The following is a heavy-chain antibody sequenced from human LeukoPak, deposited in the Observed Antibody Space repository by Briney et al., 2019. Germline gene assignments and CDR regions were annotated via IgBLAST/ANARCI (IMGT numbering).Heavy chain of an antibody. D-gene: IGHD2-15*01. CDR1: GFTFSTYG. CDR3: AKDRGLYCSGGSCYFD. J-gene: IGHJ4*02. Sequence: GRSLRLSCAASGFTFSTYGMHWVRQAPGKGLEWVAVISYNGSNKYYADSVKGRFTISRDNSKNTLNLQMNSLRAEDTAMYYCAKDRGLYCSGGSCYFDWGQGTLVTVSS. V-gene: IGHV3-30*18. CDR2: ISYNGSNK.